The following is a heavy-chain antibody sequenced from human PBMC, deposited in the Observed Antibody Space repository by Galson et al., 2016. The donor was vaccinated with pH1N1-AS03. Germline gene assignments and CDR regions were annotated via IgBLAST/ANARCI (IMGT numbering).Heavy chain of an antibody. CDR3: ARGSDGYVAPGT. J-gene: IGHJ4*02. D-gene: IGHD5-18*01. Sequence: SVKVSCKASGYTFTTYAMNWVRQAPGQGPEWMGWINTKTGDPIYAQAFTGRFAFSLDTSISTAYLHISSLRVEDTAVYYCARGSDGYVAPGTWGQGTLVTVSS. CDR2: INTKTGDP. V-gene: IGHV7-4-1*02. CDR1: GYTFTTYA.